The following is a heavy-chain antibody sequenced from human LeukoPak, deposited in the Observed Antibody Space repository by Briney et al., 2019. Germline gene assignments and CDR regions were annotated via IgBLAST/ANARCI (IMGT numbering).Heavy chain of an antibody. CDR1: GFTFSNAW. V-gene: IGHV3-15*01. D-gene: IGHD1-26*01. CDR2: IKSKTDGGTT. CDR3: TTTHSGRATFAADY. Sequence: GGSLRLSCAASGFTFSNAWMSWVRQARGKGRYCIGRIKSKTDGGTTDYAALREGSFTISRDDSKNTLSLQMNSLKTEAKVVYYRTTTHSGRATFAADYWGQGTLVTVSS. J-gene: IGHJ4*02.